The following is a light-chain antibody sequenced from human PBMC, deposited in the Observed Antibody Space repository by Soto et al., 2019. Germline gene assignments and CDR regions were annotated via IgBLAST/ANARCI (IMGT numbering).Light chain of an antibody. Sequence: QAVVTQPPSVSGAPRQRVTISCTGSSSNIGAGYDVHWYQQLPGTAPKLLIYGNSNRPSGVPDRFSGSKSGTSASLAITGLQAEDEADYYCQSYDSSLSGSGVFGGGTKLTVL. V-gene: IGLV1-40*01. CDR3: QSYDSSLSGSGV. CDR2: GNS. CDR1: SSNIGAGYD. J-gene: IGLJ3*02.